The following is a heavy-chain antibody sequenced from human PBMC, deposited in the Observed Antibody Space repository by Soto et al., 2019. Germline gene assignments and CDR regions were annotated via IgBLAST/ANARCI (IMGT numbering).Heavy chain of an antibody. D-gene: IGHD3-16*01. Sequence: EASVKVSCKASGGTFSSYAISWVRQAPGQGLEWMEGIIPIFGTANYAQKFQGRVTITADKSTSTAYMELSSLRSEDTAVYYCARAGTITDYFDYWGQGTLVTVSS. J-gene: IGHJ4*02. CDR1: GGTFSSYA. CDR2: IIPIFGTA. V-gene: IGHV1-69*06. CDR3: ARAGTITDYFDY.